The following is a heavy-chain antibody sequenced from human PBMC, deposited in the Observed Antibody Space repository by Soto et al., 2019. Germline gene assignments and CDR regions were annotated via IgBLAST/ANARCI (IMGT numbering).Heavy chain of an antibody. Sequence: QLQLQESGPGLVKPSETLSLTCTVSGGSISSSSYYWGWIRQPPGKGLEWIGSIYYSGSTYYNPSLKSRVTISVDTSKNQFSPKLSSVTAADTAVYYCARLRLTMAAADTRCFDPWGQGTLVTVSS. V-gene: IGHV4-39*01. D-gene: IGHD6-13*01. J-gene: IGHJ5*02. CDR3: ARLRLTMAAADTRCFDP. CDR2: IYYSGST. CDR1: GGSISSSSYY.